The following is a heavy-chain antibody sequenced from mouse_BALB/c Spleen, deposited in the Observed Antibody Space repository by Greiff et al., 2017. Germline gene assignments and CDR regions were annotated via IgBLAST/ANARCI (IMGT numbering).Heavy chain of an antibody. CDR3: ARSYRYDEGYFDY. CDR2: IYPGSGST. Sequence: VQLQQPGAELVKPGTSVKLSCKASGYNFTSYWINWVKLRPGQGLEWIGDIYPGSGSTNYNEKFKSKATLTVDTSSSTAYMQLSSLASEDSALYYCARSYRYDEGYFDYWGQGTTLTVSS. J-gene: IGHJ2*01. CDR1: GYNFTSYW. V-gene: IGHV1-55*01. D-gene: IGHD2-14*01.